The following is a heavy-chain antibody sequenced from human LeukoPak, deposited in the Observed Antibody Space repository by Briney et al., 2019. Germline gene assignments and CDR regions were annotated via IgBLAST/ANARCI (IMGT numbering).Heavy chain of an antibody. J-gene: IGHJ4*02. V-gene: IGHV3-30*02. CDR1: GFTFSSYG. CDR3: AKGYCSSTSCYKD. D-gene: IGHD2-2*02. CDR2: IRYDGSNK. Sequence: PGGSLRLSCAASGFTFSSYGMHWVRQAPGKGLEWVAFIRYDGSNKYYADSAKGRFTISRDNSKNTLYLQMNSLRAEDTAVYYCAKGYCSSTSCYKDWGQGTLVTVSS.